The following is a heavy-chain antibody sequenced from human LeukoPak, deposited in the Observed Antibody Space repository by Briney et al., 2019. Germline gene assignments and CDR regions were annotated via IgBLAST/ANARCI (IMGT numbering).Heavy chain of an antibody. J-gene: IGHJ4*02. Sequence: GGSLRLSCAASGFTFSSYSMNWVRQAPGKGLEWVSYISSSSSTMYYADSVKGRFTISRDNSKNTLYLQMNSLRAEDTAVYYCASGKDFGEGFDYWGQGTLVTVSS. CDR1: GFTFSSYS. V-gene: IGHV3-48*01. CDR2: ISSSSSTM. CDR3: ASGKDFGEGFDY. D-gene: IGHD3-10*01.